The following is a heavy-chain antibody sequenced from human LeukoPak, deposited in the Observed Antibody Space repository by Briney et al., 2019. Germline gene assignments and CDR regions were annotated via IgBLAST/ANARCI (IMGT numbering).Heavy chain of an antibody. CDR1: GGAVTSFY. V-gene: IGHV4-59*08. CDR2: FYYSGST. D-gene: IGHD2-21*02. CDR3: ARHRFASAVILDY. Sequence: SQTLSLTCSVSGGAVTSFYWSWIRQSPGKGLEWIEYFYYSGSTKYNPSLKSRVTMSGDTSKNQLSLKLSSVTAADTAMYYCARHRFASAVILDYWGQGDPVSVSS. J-gene: IGHJ4*02.